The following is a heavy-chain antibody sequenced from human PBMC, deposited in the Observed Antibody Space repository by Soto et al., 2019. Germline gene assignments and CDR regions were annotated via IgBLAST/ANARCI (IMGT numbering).Heavy chain of an antibody. D-gene: IGHD3-16*01. Sequence: QVQLVESGGGVVQPGRSLRLSCAASGFTFSSYGMHWVRQAPGKGLEWVAVISYDGSNKYYADSVKGRFTISRDNSKNTLYLQMNSLRDEDTAVYYCAKEALNYDYVWGSYYQDYWGQGTLVTVSS. CDR1: GFTFSSYG. J-gene: IGHJ4*02. CDR3: AKEALNYDYVWGSYYQDY. V-gene: IGHV3-30*18. CDR2: ISYDGSNK.